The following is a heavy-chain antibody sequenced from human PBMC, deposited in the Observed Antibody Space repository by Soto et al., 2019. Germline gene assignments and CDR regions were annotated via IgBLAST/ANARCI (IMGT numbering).Heavy chain of an antibody. V-gene: IGHV1-2*02. CDR2: INPNSGGT. CDR3: ASAVVVVAATVSYYYYGMDV. D-gene: IGHD2-15*01. Sequence: GASVKVSCKASGYTFTGYYMHWVRQAPGQGLEWMGWINPNSGGTNYAQKFQGRVTVTRDTSISTAYMELSRLRSDDTAVYYCASAVVVVAATVSYYYYGMDVWGQGTTVTVSS. J-gene: IGHJ6*02. CDR1: GYTFTGYY.